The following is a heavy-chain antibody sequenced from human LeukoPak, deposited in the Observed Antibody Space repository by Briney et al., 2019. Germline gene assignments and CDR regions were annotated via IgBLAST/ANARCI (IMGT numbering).Heavy chain of an antibody. CDR3: VRVAVEMATKGGSDY. CDR1: GFTFSSYS. CDR2: ISSSSSYI. D-gene: IGHD5-24*01. J-gene: IGHJ4*02. Sequence: PGGSLRLSCAASGFTFSSYSMNWVRQAPGKGLEWVSSISSSSSYIYYADSVKGRFTISRGNAKNSLHLQMNSLRAEDTAVYYCVRVAVEMATKGGSDYWGQGTLVTVSS. V-gene: IGHV3-21*01.